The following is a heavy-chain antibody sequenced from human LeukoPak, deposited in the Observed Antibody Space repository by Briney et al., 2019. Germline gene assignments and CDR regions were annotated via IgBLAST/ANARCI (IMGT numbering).Heavy chain of an antibody. V-gene: IGHV3-15*07. Sequence: PGGSLRLSCAASGFTFSSYSMNWVRQAPGKGLEWVGRIKSKTDGGTTDYAAPVKGRFTISRDDSKNTLYLQMNSLKTEDTAVYYCTTMADGDYRGDDFDYWGQGTLVTVSS. D-gene: IGHD4-17*01. J-gene: IGHJ4*02. CDR1: GFTFSSYS. CDR2: IKSKTDGGTT. CDR3: TTMADGDYRGDDFDY.